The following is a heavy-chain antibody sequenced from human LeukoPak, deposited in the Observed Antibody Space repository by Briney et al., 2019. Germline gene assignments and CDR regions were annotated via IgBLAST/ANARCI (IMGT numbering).Heavy chain of an antibody. V-gene: IGHV1-69*04. J-gene: IGHJ6*02. CDR3: ARDELGNYYGMDV. CDR1: GGTFSSYA. Sequence: ASVKVSCKASGGTFSSYAISWVRPAPGQGLEWMGRIIPILGIANYAQKFQGRVTITADKSTSTAYMELSSLRSEDTAVYYCARDELGNYYGMDVWGQGTTVTVSS. CDR2: IIPILGIA. D-gene: IGHD7-27*01.